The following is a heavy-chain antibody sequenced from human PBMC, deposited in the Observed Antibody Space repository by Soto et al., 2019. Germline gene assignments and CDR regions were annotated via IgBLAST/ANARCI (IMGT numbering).Heavy chain of an antibody. V-gene: IGHV6-1*01. D-gene: IGHD3-10*01. CDR1: GDSVASNSAA. J-gene: IGHJ6*02. CDR2: TYYRSKWYN. Sequence: PSQTLSLTCAISGDSVASNSAAWNWIRQSPSRGLEWLGRTYYRSKWYNDYGVSVKSRITINADTAKNQVSLQLNSVSPEDTAVYYCAHWRRAGYYYYGMDGWGQGTTVTVAS. CDR3: AHWRRAGYYYYGMDG.